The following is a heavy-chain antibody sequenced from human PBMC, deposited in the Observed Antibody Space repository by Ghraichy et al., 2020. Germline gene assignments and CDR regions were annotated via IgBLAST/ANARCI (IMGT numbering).Heavy chain of an antibody. J-gene: IGHJ6*02. D-gene: IGHD6-13*01. CDR3: ARPLYSSSWGRYYYYYCMDV. CDR1: GGSISSSSYY. V-gene: IGHV4-39*01. Sequence: SETLSLTCTVSGGSISSSSYYWGWIRQPPGKGLEWIGSIYYSGSNYYNPSLKSRVTISVDTSKNQFSLKLSSVTAADTAVYYCARPLYSSSWGRYYYYYCMDVWGQVTPVTVSS. CDR2: IYYSGSN.